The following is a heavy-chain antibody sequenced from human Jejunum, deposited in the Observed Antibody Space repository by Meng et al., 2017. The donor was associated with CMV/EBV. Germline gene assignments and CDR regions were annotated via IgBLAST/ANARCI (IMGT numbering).Heavy chain of an antibody. CDR1: GYTFFSYD. V-gene: IGHV1-18*01. CDR3: ARGIVGTTIDL. D-gene: IGHD1-26*01. J-gene: IGHJ5*02. CDR2: ISTYNGKT. Sequence: QVQLVQSGAEGKKPGASGKVSCKASGYTFFSYDITWVRQAPGQGLEWMGWISTYNGKTNFAQKLLGRVTMTTDTSTNTAYMELRSLRSDDTAIYYCARGIVGTTIDLWGRGTLVTVSS.